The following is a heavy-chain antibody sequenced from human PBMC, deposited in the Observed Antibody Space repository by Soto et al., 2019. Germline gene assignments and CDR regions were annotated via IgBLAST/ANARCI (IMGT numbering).Heavy chain of an antibody. J-gene: IGHJ4*02. Sequence: PGGSLRLSCAASGFTFSTYAMSWARQAPGRGLEWVATISGRGTNTFYADSVRGRFTISRDNSKNTLYLQMESLRVDDTAVYYCDGSDFWGQGTLVTVPS. CDR2: ISGRGTNT. V-gene: IGHV3-23*01. CDR1: GFTFSTYA. D-gene: IGHD1-26*01. CDR3: DGSDF.